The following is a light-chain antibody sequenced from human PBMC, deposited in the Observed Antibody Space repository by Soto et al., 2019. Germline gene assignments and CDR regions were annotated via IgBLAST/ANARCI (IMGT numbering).Light chain of an antibody. CDR2: AAS. Sequence: DIQMTQSPSSLSASVGKRITISCRASQSINSYLNWYQQKPGKAPKLLIYAASSLQSGVPSRFSGSGSGTDFTLTISSLQPEDFATYYCQQSYSTPPALGQGPRLEIK. J-gene: IGKJ5*01. CDR1: QSINSY. V-gene: IGKV1-39*01. CDR3: QQSYSTPPA.